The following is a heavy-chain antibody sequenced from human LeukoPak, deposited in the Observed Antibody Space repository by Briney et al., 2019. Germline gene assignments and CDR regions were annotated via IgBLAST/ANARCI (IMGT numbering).Heavy chain of an antibody. D-gene: IGHD6-13*01. CDR3: ARGSSSWYLNFDY. CDR1: GFTFSSYS. J-gene: IGHJ4*02. CDR2: ISSSSSTI. Sequence: GGSLRLSCAVSGFTFSSYSMNWVRQAPGKGLEWVSYISSSSSTIYYADSVKGRFTISRDNAKNSLYLQMNSLRAEDTAVYYCARGSSSWYLNFDYWGQGTLVTVSS. V-gene: IGHV3-48*01.